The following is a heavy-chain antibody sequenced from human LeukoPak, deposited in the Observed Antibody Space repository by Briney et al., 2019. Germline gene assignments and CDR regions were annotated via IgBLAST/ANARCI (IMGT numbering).Heavy chain of an antibody. V-gene: IGHV4-4*02. D-gene: IGHD1-1*01. J-gene: IGHJ5*02. CDR2: IYHSGST. CDR3: ASGTGTHNWFDP. CDR1: GCSFSSSNW. Sequence: SETFSVTCAVSGCSFSSSNWSSWVCQPPGKGVEWIGEIYHSGSTNYNPSLKSRVTISVDKSKNQFSLKLSSVTAADTAVYYCASGTGTHNWFDPWGQGTLVTVSS.